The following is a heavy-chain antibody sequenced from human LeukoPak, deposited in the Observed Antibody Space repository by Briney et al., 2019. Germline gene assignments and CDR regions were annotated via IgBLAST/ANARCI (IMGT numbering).Heavy chain of an antibody. CDR2: INPSGGST. Sequence: ASVKVSCKASGYTFTSYYMHWVRQAPGQGLEWMGIINPSGGSTSYAQKFQGRVTMTRDTSTSTVYMELSSLRSEDTAVYYCARGNYDFWSGYYFSYYYYGMDVWGQGTTVTVSS. V-gene: IGHV1-46*01. J-gene: IGHJ6*02. CDR3: ARGNYDFWSGYYFSYYYYGMDV. CDR1: GYTFTSYY. D-gene: IGHD3-3*01.